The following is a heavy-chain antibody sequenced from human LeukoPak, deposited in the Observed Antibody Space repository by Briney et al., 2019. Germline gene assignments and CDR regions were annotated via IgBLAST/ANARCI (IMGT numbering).Heavy chain of an antibody. CDR3: ARGYDYVWGSQADY. D-gene: IGHD3-16*01. CDR2: ISSSSSYI. CDR1: GFTFSSYS. J-gene: IGHJ4*02. Sequence: GGSLRLSCAASGFTFSSYSMNWVRQAPGKGLEWVSSISSSSSYIYYADPVKGRFTISRDNAKNSLYLQMNSLRAEDTAVYYCARGYDYVWGSQADYWGQGTLVTVSS. V-gene: IGHV3-21*01.